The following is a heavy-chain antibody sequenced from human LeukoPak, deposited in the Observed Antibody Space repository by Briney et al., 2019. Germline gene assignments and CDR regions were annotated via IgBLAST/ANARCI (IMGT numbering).Heavy chain of an antibody. CDR3: ARDEPHYYDSSGYYGFGDY. V-gene: IGHV1-2*02. CDR2: INPNSGGT. D-gene: IGHD3-22*01. J-gene: IGHJ4*02. CDR1: GYTFTVYF. Sequence: ASVKVSCKASGYTFTVYFMHWVRQAPGQGLEWMGWINPNSGGTNYAQKSQGRVTMTRDTSISTAYMELSSLRSEDTAVYYCARDEPHYYDSSGYYGFGDYWGQGTLVTVSS.